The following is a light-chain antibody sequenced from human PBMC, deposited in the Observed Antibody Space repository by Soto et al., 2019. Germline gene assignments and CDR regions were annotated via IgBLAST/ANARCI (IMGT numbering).Light chain of an antibody. CDR2: GAS. J-gene: IGKJ4*01. CDR3: QQYGISPT. CDR1: QFVSSTY. Sequence: EVVLTQSPGTLSLSPGARATLSCRASQFVSSTYLAWYQQRPGQAPRLLIYGASSRATGIPDRFSGGGSETDFTLTISRLESEDSAVYYCQQYGISPTFGGGTKVDMK. V-gene: IGKV3-20*01.